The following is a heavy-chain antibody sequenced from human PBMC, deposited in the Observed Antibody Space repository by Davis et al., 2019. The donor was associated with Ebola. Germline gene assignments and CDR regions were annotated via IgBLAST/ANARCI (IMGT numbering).Heavy chain of an antibody. Sequence: GESLKISCAASGFIFDDYAMHWVRQAPGKGLEWVSVISWDGGSTYYADSVKGRFTISRDNSKNSLYLQMNSLRAEDTALYYCAKGSITIFGVVTDYHGMDVWGQGTTVTVSS. CDR3: AKGSITIFGVVTDYHGMDV. D-gene: IGHD3-3*01. CDR2: ISWDGGST. J-gene: IGHJ6*02. V-gene: IGHV3-43D*03. CDR1: GFIFDDYA.